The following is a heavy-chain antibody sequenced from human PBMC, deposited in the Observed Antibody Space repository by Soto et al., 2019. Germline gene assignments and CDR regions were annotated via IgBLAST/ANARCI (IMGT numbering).Heavy chain of an antibody. CDR3: AIVATIGEDYYYYGMDV. J-gene: IGHJ6*02. Sequence: SETLSLTCAVYGGSFSGYYWSWIRQPPGKGLEWIGEINHSGSTNYNPSLKSRVTISVDTSKNQFSLKLSSVTAADTAVYYCAIVATIGEDYYYYGMDVWGQGTTVTVSS. D-gene: IGHD5-12*01. CDR1: GGSFSGYY. CDR2: INHSGST. V-gene: IGHV4-34*01.